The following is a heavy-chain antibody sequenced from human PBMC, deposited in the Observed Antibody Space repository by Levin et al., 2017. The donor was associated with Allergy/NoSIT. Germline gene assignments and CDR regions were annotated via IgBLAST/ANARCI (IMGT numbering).Heavy chain of an antibody. V-gene: IGHV4-61*01. CDR3: AREPNAFDI. J-gene: IGHJ3*02. CDR1: GGSVSSGSYY. CDR2: IYYSGST. Sequence: PSETLSLTCTVSGGSVSSGSYYWSWIRQPPGKGLEWFGYIYYSGSTNYNPSLKSRVTISVDTSKNQFSLKLSSVTAADTAVYYCAREPNAFDIWGQGTMVTVSS.